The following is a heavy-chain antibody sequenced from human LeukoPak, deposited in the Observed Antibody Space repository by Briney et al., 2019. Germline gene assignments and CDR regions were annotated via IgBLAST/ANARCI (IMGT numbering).Heavy chain of an antibody. CDR2: INHSGST. Sequence: SSETLSLTCAVYGGSFSGYFWSWIRQPPGKGLEWIGEINHSGSTNYNPSLKSRVTISVDTSKNQFSLKLSSVTAADTAVYYCAAYCSGGSCEPYDAFDIWGQGTMVTVSS. V-gene: IGHV4-34*01. CDR1: GGSFSGYF. D-gene: IGHD2-15*01. J-gene: IGHJ3*02. CDR3: AAYCSGGSCEPYDAFDI.